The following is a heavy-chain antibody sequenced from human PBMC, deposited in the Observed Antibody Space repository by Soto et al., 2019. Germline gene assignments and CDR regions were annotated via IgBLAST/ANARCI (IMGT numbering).Heavy chain of an antibody. V-gene: IGHV1-18*01. Sequence: ASVKVSCKASGYTFTSYGISWVRQAPGQGLEWMGWISAYNGNTNYAQKLQGRVTMTTDTSTSTAYMELRSLRSDDTAVYYCARDLPTGFYDFWSGYSITNPYGMDVWGQGTTVTVSS. CDR3: ARDLPTGFYDFWSGYSITNPYGMDV. CDR1: GYTFTSYG. J-gene: IGHJ6*02. CDR2: ISAYNGNT. D-gene: IGHD3-3*01.